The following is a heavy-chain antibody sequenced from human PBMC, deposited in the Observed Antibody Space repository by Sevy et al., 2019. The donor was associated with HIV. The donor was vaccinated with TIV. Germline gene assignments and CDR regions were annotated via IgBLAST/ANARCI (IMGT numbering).Heavy chain of an antibody. V-gene: IGHV4-39*01. D-gene: IGHD3-16*01. CDR3: ARHSLGNWFDL. Sequence: SETLSLTCNVSGGSISSSRHYWGWIRQSPGKSLEWIGSRFYSGGAYYNPSLQTRVTMSMDTSKNQFSLNVNSVTAADTAVYYCARHSLGNWFDLWGQGILVTVSS. CDR2: RFYSGGA. CDR1: GGSISSSRHY. J-gene: IGHJ5*02.